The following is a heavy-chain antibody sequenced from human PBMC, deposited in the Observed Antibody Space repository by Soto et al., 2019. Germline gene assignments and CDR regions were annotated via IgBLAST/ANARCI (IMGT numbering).Heavy chain of an antibody. CDR1: GYTFTSYG. J-gene: IGHJ4*02. CDR2: ISAYNGDT. D-gene: IGHD6-13*01. CDR3: ARDRYSSSWYLTSFDY. V-gene: IGHV1-18*01. Sequence: QVQLVKSGAEVKKPGASVKVSCKASGYTFTSYGISWVRQAPGQGLEWMGWISAYNGDTNYAQNLQGRVTMTTETSTSTAYMELRSLRSDDTAVYYCARDRYSSSWYLTSFDYWGQGTLVTVSS.